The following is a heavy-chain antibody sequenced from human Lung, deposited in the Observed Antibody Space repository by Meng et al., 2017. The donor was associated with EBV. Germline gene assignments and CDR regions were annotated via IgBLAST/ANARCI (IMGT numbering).Heavy chain of an antibody. CDR3: AADPLLDDYGNSFDY. D-gene: IGHD4-11*01. J-gene: IGHJ4*02. Sequence: QLPLQESGPGLVTPSATLSLNCTGSGGPINSYYWHWIRQPAGKGLEWIGRFHTSGGTKYNPSLKSRVTMSVDMSKSQLSLNLNSVTAADTVVYYCAADPLLDDYGNSFDYWGQGTLVTVSS. CDR2: FHTSGGT. V-gene: IGHV4-4*07. CDR1: GGPINSYY.